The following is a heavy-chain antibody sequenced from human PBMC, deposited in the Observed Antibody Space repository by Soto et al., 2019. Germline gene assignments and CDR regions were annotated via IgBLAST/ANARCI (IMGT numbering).Heavy chain of an antibody. CDR1: GYTFTSYA. CDR2: INAGNGNT. J-gene: IGHJ3*02. D-gene: IGHD5-18*01. Sequence: QVQLVQSGAEVKKPGASVKVSCKASGYTFTSYAMHWVRQAPGQRLEWMGWINAGNGNTKYSQKFQGRVTNNRDTSAGTDYMELSSLRSEDTAVYYCAGVDKAPLGDAFASWGQGTMFAVSS. V-gene: IGHV1-3*01. CDR3: AGVDKAPLGDAFAS.